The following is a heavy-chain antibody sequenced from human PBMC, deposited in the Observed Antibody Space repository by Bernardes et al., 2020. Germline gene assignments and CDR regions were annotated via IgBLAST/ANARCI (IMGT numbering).Heavy chain of an antibody. D-gene: IGHD6-13*01. J-gene: IGHJ6*02. CDR1: GFTVSSNY. V-gene: IGHV3-53*01. CDR2: IYSGGST. CDR3: ARGIADGRYYYGMDV. Sequence: GGSLRLSCAASGFTVSSNYMSWVRQAPGKGLEWVSVIYSGGSTYYADSVKGRFTISRDNSKNTLYLQMNSLRAEDTAVYYCARGIADGRYYYGMDVWGQGTTVTVSS.